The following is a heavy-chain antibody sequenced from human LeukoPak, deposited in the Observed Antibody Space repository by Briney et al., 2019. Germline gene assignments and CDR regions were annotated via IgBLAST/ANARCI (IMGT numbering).Heavy chain of an antibody. CDR2: INPSGGST. CDR1: GYTFTSYY. CDR3: ARDWELRWSQGAFDY. Sequence: ASVKVSCKASGYTFTSYYMHWVRQAPGQGLEWMGIINPSGGSTSYAQKFQGRVTMTRDMSTSTVYMELSSLRSEDTAVYYCARDWELRWSQGAFDYWGQGTLLAVSS. D-gene: IGHD3-10*01. V-gene: IGHV1-46*01. J-gene: IGHJ4*02.